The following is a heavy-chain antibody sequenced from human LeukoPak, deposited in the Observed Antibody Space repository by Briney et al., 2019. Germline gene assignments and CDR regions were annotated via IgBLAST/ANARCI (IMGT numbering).Heavy chain of an antibody. CDR3: ARDRIRGSYYDFDY. D-gene: IGHD1-26*01. V-gene: IGHV1-69*13. CDR1: GGTFSSYA. J-gene: IGHJ4*02. CDR2: IIPIFGTA. Sequence: VASVKVSCKASGGTFSSYAISWVRQAPGQGLEWMGGIIPIFGTANYAQKFQGRVTITADESTSTAYMELSSLRSEDTAVYYCARDRIRGSYYDFDYWGQGTLVTVSS.